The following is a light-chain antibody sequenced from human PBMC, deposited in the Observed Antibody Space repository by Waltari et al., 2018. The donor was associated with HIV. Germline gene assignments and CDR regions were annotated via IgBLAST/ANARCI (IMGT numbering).Light chain of an antibody. Sequence: QSALTQPASVSGSPGQSITVSCTGTSSDIGAYEFVSWYQQTPGTAPKLVIYEVSNRPSGISYRFSGSKSGNTASLTISGLQTEDEADYYCSSFTTSNSLLFGGGTKVTVL. J-gene: IGLJ2*01. CDR2: EVS. CDR1: SSDIGAYEF. CDR3: SSFTTSNSLL. V-gene: IGLV2-14*01.